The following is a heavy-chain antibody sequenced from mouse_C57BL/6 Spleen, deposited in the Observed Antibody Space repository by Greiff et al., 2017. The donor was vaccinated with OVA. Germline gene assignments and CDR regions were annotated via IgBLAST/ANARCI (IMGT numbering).Heavy chain of an antibody. CDR1: GFSFNTYA. V-gene: IGHV10-1*01. Sequence: EVKLMESGGGLVQPKGSLKLSCAASGFSFNTYAMNWVRQAPGKGLEWVARIRSKSNNYATYYADSVKDRFTISRDDSESMLYLQMNNLKTEDTAMYYCVVGDYVDYAMDYWGQGTSVTVSS. J-gene: IGHJ4*01. D-gene: IGHD1-1*01. CDR2: IRSKSNNYAT. CDR3: VVGDYVDYAMDY.